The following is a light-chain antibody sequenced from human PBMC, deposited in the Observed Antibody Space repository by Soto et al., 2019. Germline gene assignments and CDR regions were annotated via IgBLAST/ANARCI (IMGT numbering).Light chain of an antibody. V-gene: IGKV3D-15*01. CDR1: QSVSLS. Sequence: PGGRATLSCRASQSVSLSLAWYQQKPGQAPRLLIYDASKRASGFPDRFSGSGSGTEFTLTISSLQSEDFAVYYCQQFRNWPWTFGQGTKVDVK. J-gene: IGKJ1*01. CDR2: DAS. CDR3: QQFRNWPWT.